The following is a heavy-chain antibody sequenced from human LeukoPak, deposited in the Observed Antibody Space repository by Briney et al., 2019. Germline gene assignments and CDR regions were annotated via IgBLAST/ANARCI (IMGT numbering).Heavy chain of an antibody. CDR3: ARVGTTMTPIYYFDC. J-gene: IGHJ4*02. D-gene: IGHD4-17*01. V-gene: IGHV1-2*04. CDR1: GYTFTGYY. CDR2: INPNSGGT. Sequence: ASVKVSCKASGYTFTGYYMHWVRQAPGQGLEWMGWINPNSGGTNYAQKFQGWVTMTRDTSISTAYMELSRLRSDDTAVYYCARVGTTMTPIYYFDCWGQGTLVTVSS.